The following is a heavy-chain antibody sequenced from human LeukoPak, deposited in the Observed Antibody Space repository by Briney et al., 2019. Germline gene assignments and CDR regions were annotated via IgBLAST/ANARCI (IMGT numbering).Heavy chain of an antibody. Sequence: GESLKISCKSSGYSFTSCWIGWVRQMPGNGLEWMGIIYPGDSDARYSPSFQGQVTISADKSISTAYLQWSSLKASDTAMYYCARQNSYDSSGYWGPFDYWGQGTLVTVSS. CDR2: IYPGDSDA. CDR1: GYSFTSCW. CDR3: ARQNSYDSSGYWGPFDY. D-gene: IGHD3-22*01. J-gene: IGHJ4*02. V-gene: IGHV5-51*01.